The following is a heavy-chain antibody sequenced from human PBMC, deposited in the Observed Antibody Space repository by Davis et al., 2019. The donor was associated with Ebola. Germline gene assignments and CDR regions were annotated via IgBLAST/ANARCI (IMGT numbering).Heavy chain of an antibody. CDR3: ARDRKVYTY. CDR2: ISDSGGST. V-gene: IGHV3-23*01. Sequence: GGSLRLSCAASGFTVSSNYMSWVRQAPGKGLEWVSAISDSGGSTYYADSVKGRFTISRDNSKNTLYLQMNSLRAEDTAVYYCARDRKVYTYWGQGTLVTVSS. J-gene: IGHJ4*02. CDR1: GFTVSSNY.